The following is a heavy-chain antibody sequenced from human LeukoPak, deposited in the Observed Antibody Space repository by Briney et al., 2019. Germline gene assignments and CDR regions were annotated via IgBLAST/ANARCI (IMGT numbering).Heavy chain of an antibody. D-gene: IGHD1-26*01. CDR2: IRSKANSYAT. CDR1: GFTFSGSA. V-gene: IGHV3-73*01. Sequence: GGSLKLSCAASGFTFSGSAMHWVRQASGKGLEWVGRIRSKANSYATAYAASVKGRFTISRDDSKNTAYLQMNSLKTEDTAVYYCTSRGPEWELFDAFDIWGQGTMVTVSS. CDR3: TSRGPEWELFDAFDI. J-gene: IGHJ3*02.